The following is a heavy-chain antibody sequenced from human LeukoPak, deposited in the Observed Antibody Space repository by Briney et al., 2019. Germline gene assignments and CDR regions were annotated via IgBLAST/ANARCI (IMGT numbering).Heavy chain of an antibody. CDR2: IIPIFGTA. Sequence: ASVKVSCKASGGTFSSYAISRVRQAPGQGLEWMGGIIPIFGTANYAQKFQGRVTITADESTSTAYMELSSLRSEDTAVYYCARANSSSGDAFDIWGQGTMVTVSS. CDR1: GGTFSSYA. J-gene: IGHJ3*02. D-gene: IGHD6-6*01. CDR3: ARANSSSGDAFDI. V-gene: IGHV1-69*13.